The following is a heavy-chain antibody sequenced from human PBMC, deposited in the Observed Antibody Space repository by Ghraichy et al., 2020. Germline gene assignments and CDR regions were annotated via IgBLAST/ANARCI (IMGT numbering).Heavy chain of an antibody. D-gene: IGHD6-19*01. CDR2: IYYSGST. V-gene: IGHV4-61*01. CDR1: GGSVNRGTYY. J-gene: IGHJ4*02. Sequence: SQTLSLTCTVSGGSVNRGTYYWTWIRQSPERGLEWIGSIYYSGSTNYNPSLKSRVTISLDTPKNQFSLNLTSVTAVDTAVYFCARGGSSGWYFFDYWGQGTLVTVSS. CDR3: ARGGSSGWYFFDY.